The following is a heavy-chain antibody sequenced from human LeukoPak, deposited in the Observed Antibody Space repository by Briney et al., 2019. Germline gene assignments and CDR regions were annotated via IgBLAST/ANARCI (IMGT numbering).Heavy chain of an antibody. V-gene: IGHV1-2*04. Sequence: ASVKVSCKASGYTFTGYYMHWVRQAPGQGLEWMGWINPNSGGTNYAQKFQGWVTMTRDTSISTAYMELSRLRSDDTAVYYCARDRRSLGATWGYYFDYWGQGTLATVSS. CDR3: ARDRRSLGATWGYYFDY. J-gene: IGHJ4*02. CDR2: INPNSGGT. CDR1: GYTFTGYY. D-gene: IGHD1-26*01.